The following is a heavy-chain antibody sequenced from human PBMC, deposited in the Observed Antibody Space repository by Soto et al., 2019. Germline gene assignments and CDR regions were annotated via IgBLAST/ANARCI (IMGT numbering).Heavy chain of an antibody. CDR1: GGFISSYY. CDR2: IYYSGST. D-gene: IGHD2-15*01. J-gene: IGHJ5*02. Sequence: SETLSLTCTVSGGFISSYYWSWIRQPPGKGLEWIGYIYYSGSTNYNPSLKSRVTISVDTSKNQFSLKLSSVTAADTAVYYCARHGLGYCSGGSCRRWFDPWGQGTLVTVSS. V-gene: IGHV4-59*08. CDR3: ARHGLGYCSGGSCRRWFDP.